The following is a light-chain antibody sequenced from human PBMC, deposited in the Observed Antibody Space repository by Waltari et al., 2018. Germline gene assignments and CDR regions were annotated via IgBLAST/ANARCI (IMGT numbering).Light chain of an antibody. V-gene: IGLV2-18*02. CDR2: EVT. CDR3: SSYTSTNTWV. CDR1: SSDVGGFNR. Sequence: QSALTQPPSVSGSPGQSVTISCTGTSSDVGGFNRVSWYQQPPGTAPKVMLYEVTNRPSGVPDRFSGSKSCNTASLISSGLQAEDEADYYCSSYTSTNTWVFGGGTKLTVL. J-gene: IGLJ3*02.